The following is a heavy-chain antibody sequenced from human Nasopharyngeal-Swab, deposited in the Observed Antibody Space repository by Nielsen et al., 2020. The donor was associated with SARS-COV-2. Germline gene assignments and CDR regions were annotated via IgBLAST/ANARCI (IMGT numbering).Heavy chain of an antibody. CDR2: IYSGGST. D-gene: IGHD4-17*01. CDR3: ARDIYGDYPFDY. J-gene: IGHJ4*02. V-gene: IGHV3-53*01. Sequence: LKISCAASGFTVSSNYMSWVRQAPGKGLEWVSVIYSGGSTYYADSVKGRFTISRDNSKNTLYLQMNSLRAEDTAVYYCARDIYGDYPFDYWGQGTLVTVSS. CDR1: GFTVSSNY.